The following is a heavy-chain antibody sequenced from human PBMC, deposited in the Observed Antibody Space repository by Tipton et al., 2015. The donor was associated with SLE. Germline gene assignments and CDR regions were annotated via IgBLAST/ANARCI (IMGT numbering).Heavy chain of an antibody. CDR3: ARALAAAQEFDP. CDR1: GFTFSSYA. Sequence: SCAASGFTFSSYAISWVRQAPGQGLEWMGGIIPIFGTANYAQKFQGRVTITTDESTSTAYMELSSLRSEDTAVYYCARALAAAQEFDPWGQGTLVTVSS. D-gene: IGHD6-13*01. CDR2: IIPIFGTA. V-gene: IGHV1-69*05. J-gene: IGHJ5*02.